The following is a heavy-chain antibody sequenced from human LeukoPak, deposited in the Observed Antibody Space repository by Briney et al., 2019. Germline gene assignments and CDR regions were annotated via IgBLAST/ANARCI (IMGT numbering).Heavy chain of an antibody. Sequence: GGSLRLSCAASGFTFSSYAMHWVRQAPGKGLEGVAVISYDGSNKYYADSVKGRFTISRDNSKNTLYLQMNSLRAEDTAVYYCARAHRYFYYYYGMDVWGQGTTVTVSS. CDR1: GFTFSSYA. J-gene: IGHJ6*02. CDR3: ARAHRYFYYYYGMDV. V-gene: IGHV3-30*04. CDR2: ISYDGSNK.